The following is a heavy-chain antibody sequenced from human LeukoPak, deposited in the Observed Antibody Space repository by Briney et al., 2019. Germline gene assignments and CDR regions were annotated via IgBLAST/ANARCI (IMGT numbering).Heavy chain of an antibody. D-gene: IGHD2-21*01. CDR2: IQNDGTNK. V-gene: IGHV3-30*02. Sequence: SGGSLRLSCAASGFTFSSYNIHWVRQAPGKGLEWVAFIQNDGTNKYYPESVKGRFTTSRDNSKNTSFLQMINLRREDTAVYYCAKVFAGLWYFDLWGRGTLVTVSS. CDR1: GFTFSSYN. CDR3: AKVFAGLWYFDL. J-gene: IGHJ2*01.